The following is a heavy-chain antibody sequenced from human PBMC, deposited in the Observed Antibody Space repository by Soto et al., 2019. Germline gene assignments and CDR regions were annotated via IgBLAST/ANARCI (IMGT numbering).Heavy chain of an antibody. CDR3: ARVSGSSWYDDF. CDR1: GGSISSYY. Sequence: SETLSLTCTVSGGSISSYYWSWIRQPPGKGLEWIGYIYYSGSTNYNPSLKSRVTISVDTSKNQFSLKLSSVTAADTAVYYCARVSGSSWYDDFWGQGTLVTVS. V-gene: IGHV4-59*01. J-gene: IGHJ4*02. CDR2: IYYSGST. D-gene: IGHD6-13*01.